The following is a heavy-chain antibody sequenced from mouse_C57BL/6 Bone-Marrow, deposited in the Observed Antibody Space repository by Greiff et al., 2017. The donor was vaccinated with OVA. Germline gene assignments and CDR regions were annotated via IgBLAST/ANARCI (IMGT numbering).Heavy chain of an antibody. CDR2: INPGSGGT. J-gene: IGHJ4*01. D-gene: IGHD2-3*01. CDR3: ASGWLLPHYYAVDY. Sequence: VQLVESGAELVRPGTSVKVSCKASGYAFTNYLIEWVKQRPGQGLEWIGVINPGSGGTNYNEKFKGKATLTADKSSSTAYMQLSSLTSEDSAVYFCASGWLLPHYYAVDYWGQGTSVTVSS. V-gene: IGHV1-54*01. CDR1: GYAFTNYL.